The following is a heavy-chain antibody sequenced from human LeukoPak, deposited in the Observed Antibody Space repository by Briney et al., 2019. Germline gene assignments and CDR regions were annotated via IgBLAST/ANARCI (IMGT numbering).Heavy chain of an antibody. V-gene: IGHV1-8*03. CDR3: ARSYSYGRYWYFDL. Sequence: ASVKVSCKASGYTFTSYGISWVRQAPGQGLEWMGWMNPNSGNTGYAQKFQGRVTITRNTSISTAYMELSSLRSEDTAVYYCARSYSYGRYWYFDLWGRGTLVTVSS. D-gene: IGHD5-18*01. CDR1: GYTFTSYG. CDR2: MNPNSGNT. J-gene: IGHJ2*01.